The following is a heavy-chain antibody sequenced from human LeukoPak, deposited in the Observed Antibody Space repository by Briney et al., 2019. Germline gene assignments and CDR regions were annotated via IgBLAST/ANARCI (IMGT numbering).Heavy chain of an antibody. J-gene: IGHJ4*02. D-gene: IGHD6-19*01. V-gene: IGHV3-7*01. Sequence: GGSLRLSCAASGFTVSSNYMSWVRQAPGKGLEWVANIKQDGSETYYVDSVKGRFTISRDNAKNSLSLQMNSLRAEDTAVYYCARQRGSGCLDYWGQGTLVIVSS. CDR3: ARQRGSGCLDY. CDR2: IKQDGSET. CDR1: GFTVSSNY.